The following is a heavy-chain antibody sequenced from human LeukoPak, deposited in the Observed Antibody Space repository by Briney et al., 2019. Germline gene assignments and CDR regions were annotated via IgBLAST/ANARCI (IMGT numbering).Heavy chain of an antibody. CDR3: ARASPTNYDFWSGQTPFDY. Sequence: PSETLSLTCTVSGGSISSSSYYWGWIRQPPGKGLEWIGSIYYSGSTYYNPSPKSRVTISVDTSKNQFSLKLSSLTAADTAVYYCARASPTNYDFWSGQTPFDYWGQGTLVTVSS. J-gene: IGHJ4*02. V-gene: IGHV4-39*07. CDR1: GGSISSSSYY. D-gene: IGHD3-3*01. CDR2: IYYSGST.